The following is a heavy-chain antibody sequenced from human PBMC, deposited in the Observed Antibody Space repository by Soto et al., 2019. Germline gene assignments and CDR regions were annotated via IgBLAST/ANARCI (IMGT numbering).Heavy chain of an antibody. V-gene: IGHV1-3*01. CDR2: INAGNSNT. D-gene: IGHD1-1*01. CDR1: GYTFTSYA. CDR3: ARGGQPIDY. Sequence: ASVKVSCKASGYTFTSYAMHWVRQAPGQRLEWMEWINAGNSNTKYSQKFQGRVSITRDTSASTAYMELSSLRSEDTAVYYCARGGQPIDYWGQGTLVTVSS. J-gene: IGHJ4*02.